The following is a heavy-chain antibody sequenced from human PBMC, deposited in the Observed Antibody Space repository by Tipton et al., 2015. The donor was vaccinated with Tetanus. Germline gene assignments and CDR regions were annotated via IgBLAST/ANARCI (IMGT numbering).Heavy chain of an antibody. CDR1: GGSISSYY. CDR3: ARNVDTAFYYGMDV. CDR2: IYYSGST. V-gene: IGHV4-59*01. J-gene: IGHJ6*02. Sequence: LRLSCTVSGGSISSYYWSWIRQPPGKGLEWIGYIYYSGSTNYNPSLKSRVTISVDTSKNQFSLKLSSVTAADTAVYYCARNVDTAFYYGMDVWGQGTTVTVSS. D-gene: IGHD5-18*01.